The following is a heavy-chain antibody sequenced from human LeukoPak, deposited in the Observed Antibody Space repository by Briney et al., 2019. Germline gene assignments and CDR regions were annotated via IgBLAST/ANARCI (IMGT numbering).Heavy chain of an antibody. Sequence: SETLSLTCAVYGGSFSGYYWSWIRQPPGKGLEWIGEINHSGSTNYNPSLKSRVTISADTSKNQFSLKLSSVTAADTAVYYCARGRGGDYWGQGTLVTVSS. D-gene: IGHD2-15*01. CDR1: GGSFSGYY. CDR2: INHSGST. V-gene: IGHV4-34*01. CDR3: ARGRGGDY. J-gene: IGHJ4*02.